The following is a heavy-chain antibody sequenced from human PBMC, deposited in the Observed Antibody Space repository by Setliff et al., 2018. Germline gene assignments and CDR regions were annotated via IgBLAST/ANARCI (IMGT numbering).Heavy chain of an antibody. Sequence: PGGSLRLSCAASGFTLGDHYMSWIRQAPGKGLEWVSGIGGRGISTYYADSVKGRFTISRDNSKNTLYLQMNSLRAEDTAVYYCAKHSIAVAGTKRDYFDYWGQGTLVTVSS. D-gene: IGHD6-19*01. CDR3: AKHSIAVAGTKRDYFDY. V-gene: IGHV3-23*01. CDR1: GFTLGDHY. J-gene: IGHJ4*02. CDR2: IGGRGIST.